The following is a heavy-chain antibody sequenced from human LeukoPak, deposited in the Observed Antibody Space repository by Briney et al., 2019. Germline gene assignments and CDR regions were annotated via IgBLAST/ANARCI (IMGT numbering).Heavy chain of an antibody. CDR3: ASPFGTSPLFDP. CDR1: GFTFSSYG. J-gene: IGHJ5*02. Sequence: PGGSLRLSCAASGFTFSSYGMHWVRQAPGKGLEWVAVISYDGSNKYYADSVKGRFTISRDNSKNTLYLQMNSLRAEDTAVYYCASPFGTSPLFDPWGQGTLVTVSS. D-gene: IGHD1-1*01. CDR2: ISYDGSNK. V-gene: IGHV3-30*03.